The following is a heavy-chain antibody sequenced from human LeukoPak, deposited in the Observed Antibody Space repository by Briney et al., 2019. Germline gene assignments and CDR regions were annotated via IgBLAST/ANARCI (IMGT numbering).Heavy chain of an antibody. Sequence: PSETLSLTCTVSGGSISGYYWSWIRQPAGKGLEWIGRIYTSGSTHYNPSLKSRVTMSVDTSKNQFSLKLSSVTAADTAVYYCARIITGATTAFDIWGKGTIVTVSS. V-gene: IGHV4-4*07. CDR3: ARIITGATTAFDI. D-gene: IGHD1-14*01. J-gene: IGHJ3*02. CDR1: GGSISGYY. CDR2: IYTSGST.